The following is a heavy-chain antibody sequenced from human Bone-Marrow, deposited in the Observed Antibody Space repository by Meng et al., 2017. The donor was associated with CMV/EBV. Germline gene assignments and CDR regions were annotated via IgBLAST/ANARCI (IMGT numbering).Heavy chain of an antibody. Sequence: ASVKVSCKASGYTFNRYGFSWVRQAPGQGLEWMGWISAYNDNTNYAQKLQGRVTMTTDTSTSTAYLELRSLRSDDTAVYYCARDVGWELLRRVLDYWGHGTLVTVSS. CDR3: ARDVGWELLRRVLDY. J-gene: IGHJ4*01. CDR1: GYTFNRYG. CDR2: ISAYNDNT. D-gene: IGHD1-26*01. V-gene: IGHV1-18*01.